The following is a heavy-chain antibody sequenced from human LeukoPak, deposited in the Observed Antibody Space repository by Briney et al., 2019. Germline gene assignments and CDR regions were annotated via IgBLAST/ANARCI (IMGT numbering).Heavy chain of an antibody. V-gene: IGHV3-53*01. D-gene: IGHD2-8*01. J-gene: IGHJ6*02. CDR3: AREMAAYYYYGMDV. CDR2: IYGGGST. Sequence: PGGSLRLSCAASGFTVSSNYMSWVRQAPGKGLEWVSVIYGGGSTYYADSVKVRFTISRDNSKNTLYLQMNSLRAEDTAVYYCAREMAAYYYYGMDVWGQGTTVTVSS. CDR1: GFTVSSNY.